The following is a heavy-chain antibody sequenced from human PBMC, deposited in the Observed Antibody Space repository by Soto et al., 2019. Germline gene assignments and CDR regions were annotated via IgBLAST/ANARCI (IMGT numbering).Heavy chain of an antibody. D-gene: IGHD4-17*01. CDR2: IYYIGGT. J-gene: IGHJ4*02. CDR1: GDSISSYY. V-gene: IGHV4-59*08. CDR3: ARRRSYGDSDY. Sequence: QVQLQESGPGLVKPSETLSLTCTVSGDSISSYYWGWIRQPPGKGLEWIGYIYYIGGTNYNPSLKSRVTISVDTSKNQFSLKLSSVTAADTAVYYCARRRSYGDSDYWGQGTLVTVSS.